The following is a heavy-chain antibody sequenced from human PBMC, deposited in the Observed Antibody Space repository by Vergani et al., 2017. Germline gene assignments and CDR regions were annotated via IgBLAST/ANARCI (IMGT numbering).Heavy chain of an antibody. CDR3: ATGLDSSGQKTRA. V-gene: IGHV3-21*01. CDR2: ISSSSSYI. Sequence: EVQLVESGGGLVKPGGSLRLSCAASGFTFSSYSMNWVRQAPGKGLEWVSSISSSSSYIYYADSVKGRFTISRDNAKNSLYLQMNSLRAEDTAVYYCATGLDSSGQKTRAWGQGTLVTVSS. D-gene: IGHD3-22*01. CDR1: GFTFSSYS. J-gene: IGHJ4*02.